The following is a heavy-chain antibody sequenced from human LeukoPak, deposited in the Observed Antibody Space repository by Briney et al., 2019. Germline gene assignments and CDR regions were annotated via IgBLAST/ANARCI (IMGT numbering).Heavy chain of an antibody. CDR2: ISGSGGSA. V-gene: IGHV3-23*01. CDR3: ARYSGSYYYPPAWDL. Sequence: GGSLRLSCAASGFTFSSYAMSWVRQAPGKGLEWVSAISGSGGSAYYADSVKGRFTISRDNSKNTLYLQMDSLRADDTAVYYCARYSGSYYYPPAWDLWGQGTLVTVSS. J-gene: IGHJ4*02. D-gene: IGHD1-26*01. CDR1: GFTFSSYA.